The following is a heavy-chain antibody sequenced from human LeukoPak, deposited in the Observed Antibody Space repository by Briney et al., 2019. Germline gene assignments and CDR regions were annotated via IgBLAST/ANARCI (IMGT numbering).Heavy chain of an antibody. CDR3: ARATFYYGSSGYSY. CDR1: GFTFISCS. J-gene: IGHJ4*02. D-gene: IGHD3-22*01. CDR2: ISGSSNYI. Sequence: GGSLRLSCAASGFTFISCSMNWGGQAPGKGLVWLSSISGSSNYIYYADSVKGRFTISRDNAKNSLYLQMNRLRAEDTAVYYCARATFYYGSSGYSYWGQGTLVTVSS. V-gene: IGHV3-21*01.